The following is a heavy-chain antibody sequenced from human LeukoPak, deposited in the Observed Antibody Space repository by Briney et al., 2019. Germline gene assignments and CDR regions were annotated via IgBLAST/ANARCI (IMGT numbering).Heavy chain of an antibody. CDR2: INPNSGGT. CDR3: AREVNSSSWSEYYYYMDV. CDR1: GYTFTGYY. D-gene: IGHD6-13*01. J-gene: IGHJ6*03. V-gene: IGHV1-2*02. Sequence: ASVKVSCKASGYTFTGYYMHWVRQAPGQGLEWMGWINPNSGGTNYAQKFRGRVTMTRDTSISTAYMELSRLRSDDTAVYYCAREVNSSSWSEYYYYMDVWGKGTTVTISS.